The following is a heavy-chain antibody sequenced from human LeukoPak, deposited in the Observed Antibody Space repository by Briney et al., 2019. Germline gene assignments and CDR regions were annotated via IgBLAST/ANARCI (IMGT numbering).Heavy chain of an antibody. J-gene: IGHJ4*02. D-gene: IGHD6-13*01. CDR2: ISSSSSYI. CDR1: GFTFISYS. CDR3: ARSDPGIAAAGGYYFDY. V-gene: IGHV3-21*01. Sequence: GGSLRLSCAASGFTFISYSMNWVRQAPGKGLEWVSSISSSSSYIYYADSVKGRFTISRDNAKNSLYLQMNSLRAEDTAVYYCARSDPGIAAAGGYYFDYWGQGTLVTVSS.